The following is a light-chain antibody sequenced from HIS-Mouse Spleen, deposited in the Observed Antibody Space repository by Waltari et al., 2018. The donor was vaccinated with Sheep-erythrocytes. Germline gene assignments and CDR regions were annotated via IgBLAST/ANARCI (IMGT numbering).Light chain of an antibody. CDR2: EGS. V-gene: IGLV2-23*01. CDR1: SSDVGSYNL. J-gene: IGLJ3*02. CDR3: CSYAGSSTPWV. Sequence: QSALTQPASVSGSPGQSITISCTGTSSDVGSYNLFLWYHQHPGKAPKLMIYEGSKRPSGVSNRFSGSKSGNTASLTISGLQAEDEADYYCCSYAGSSTPWVFGGGTKLTVL.